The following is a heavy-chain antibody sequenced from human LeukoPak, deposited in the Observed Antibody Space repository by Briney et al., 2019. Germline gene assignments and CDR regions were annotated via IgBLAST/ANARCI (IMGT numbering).Heavy chain of an antibody. CDR2: ISGSGGST. CDR1: GFTFSSYA. D-gene: IGHD3-3*01. J-gene: IGHJ4*02. CDR3: GAPIPFWSGPEPLFDY. Sequence: QTGGSLRLSCAASGFTFSSYAMSWVRQAPGKGLEWVSAISGSGGSTYYADSVKGRFTISRDNSKNTLYLQMNSLRAEDTAVYYCGAPIPFWSGPEPLFDYWGQGTLVTVSS. V-gene: IGHV3-23*01.